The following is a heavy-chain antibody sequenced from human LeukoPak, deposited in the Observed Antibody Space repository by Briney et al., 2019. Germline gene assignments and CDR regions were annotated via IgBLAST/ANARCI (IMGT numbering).Heavy chain of an antibody. D-gene: IGHD6-19*01. V-gene: IGHV4-59*01. Sequence: SETLSFTCTVSGGSISSYYWSWIRQPPGKGLEWIGYIYYSGSTNYNPSLKSRVTISVDTSKNQFSLKLSSVTAADTAVYYYARDSKYSGGWYRPFDPWGQGTLVTVSS. CDR2: IYYSGST. CDR3: ARDSKYSGGWYRPFDP. CDR1: GGSISSYY. J-gene: IGHJ5*02.